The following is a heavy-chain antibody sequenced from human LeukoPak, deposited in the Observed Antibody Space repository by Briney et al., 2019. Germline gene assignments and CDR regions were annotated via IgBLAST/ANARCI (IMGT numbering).Heavy chain of an antibody. CDR2: IKQDGSEE. J-gene: IGHJ3*02. D-gene: IGHD2-8*02. CDR3: GRDVSRGAGGAFDI. CDR1: GSTFSRYW. Sequence: GGSLRLSCAASGSTFSRYWMSWARQAPGKGLEWVANIKQDGSEEYYVDSVKGRFTIPRDNAKNSLYLQMNSLRAEDTAVYYCGRDVSRGAGGAFDIWGQGTMVTVSS. V-gene: IGHV3-7*01.